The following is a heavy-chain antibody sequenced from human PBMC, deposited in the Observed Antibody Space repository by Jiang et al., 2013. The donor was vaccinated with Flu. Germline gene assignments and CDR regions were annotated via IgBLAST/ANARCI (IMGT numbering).Heavy chain of an antibody. Sequence: VVQPGRSLRLSCEASGSTFSTYSMHWVRQAPGKGPEWVAVISHEGSSKYYADSVKGRFAISRDNSKNTLYLQMSSLRAEDTAVYYCASLPDAAVSETPIWSPSTQWGQGTLVTISS. V-gene: IGHV3-30*15. CDR1: GSTFSTYS. J-gene: IGHJ4*02. CDR2: ISHEGSSK. D-gene: IGHD6-25*01. CDR3: ASLPDAAVSETPIWSPSTQ.